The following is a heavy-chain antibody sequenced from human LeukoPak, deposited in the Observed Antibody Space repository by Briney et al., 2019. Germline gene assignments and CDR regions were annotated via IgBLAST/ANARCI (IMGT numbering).Heavy chain of an antibody. V-gene: IGHV3-23*01. CDR2: TSGSGGST. Sequence: GGSLRLSCAASGFTFSNSAMNWVRQVPGKGLEWVSGTSGSGGSTYFADSVKGRFTVSRDNSKNTLYLQMNSLRAEDTAVYYCAKGWLKTSLDGFDIWGQGTMVTVSS. CDR1: GFTFSNSA. CDR3: AKGWLKTSLDGFDI. D-gene: IGHD3-10*01. J-gene: IGHJ3*02.